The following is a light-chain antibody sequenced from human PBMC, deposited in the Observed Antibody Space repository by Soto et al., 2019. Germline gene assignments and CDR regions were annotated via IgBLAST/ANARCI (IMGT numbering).Light chain of an antibody. J-gene: IGKJ2*01. CDR1: QSISSW. V-gene: IGKV1-5*01. CDR2: YAS. Sequence: DIQMTQSPSTLSASVGDRVTITCRASQSISSWLAWYQQKPGKAPKLLIYYASSLESGVPSRFSGSGSGTEFTLTISSLQPYDFATYYCQQYNSYSGTFGQGTKLEIK. CDR3: QQYNSYSGT.